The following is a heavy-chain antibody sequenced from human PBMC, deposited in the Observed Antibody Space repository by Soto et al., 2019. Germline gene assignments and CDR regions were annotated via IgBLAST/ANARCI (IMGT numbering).Heavy chain of an antibody. D-gene: IGHD2-15*01. CDR1: GGSFSGYY. V-gene: IGHV4-34*01. CDR2: INHSGST. J-gene: IGHJ6*03. Sequence: QVQLQQWGAGLLKPSETLSLTCAVYGGSFSGYYWSWIRQPPGKGLEWIGEINHSGSTNYNPSLKRRATISVDTSKNQFSLKLSSVTAADTAVYYCARGVKDIVVVVAATAGYYMDVWGKGTTVTVSS. CDR3: ARGVKDIVVVVAATAGYYMDV.